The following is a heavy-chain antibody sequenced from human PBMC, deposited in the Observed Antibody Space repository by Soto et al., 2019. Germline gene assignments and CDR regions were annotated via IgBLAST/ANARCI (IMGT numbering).Heavy chain of an antibody. D-gene: IGHD1-26*01. CDR3: ASQVFGGSYYYFDY. Sequence: PSETLSLTCTVSGGSISSYYWSWIRQPPGKGLEWIGYIYYSGSTNYNPSLKSRVTVSVDTSKNQFSLKLSSVTAADTAVYYCASQVFGGSYYYFDYWGQGTLVTVSS. J-gene: IGHJ4*02. V-gene: IGHV4-59*01. CDR2: IYYSGST. CDR1: GGSISSYY.